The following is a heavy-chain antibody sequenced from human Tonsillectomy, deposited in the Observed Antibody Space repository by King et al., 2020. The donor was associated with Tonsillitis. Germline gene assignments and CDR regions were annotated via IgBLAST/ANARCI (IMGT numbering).Heavy chain of an antibody. Sequence: QLQESGPGLVKPSETLSLTCTVYGGSISSISYYWGWIRQPPGKGLEWIGSIYYSGVTYYNPSLKSRVTISVDTSKNQFSLKLSSVTAADTAVYYCARHYDFWSGYYTDYWGQGTLVTVSS. CDR3: ARHYDFWSGYYTDY. D-gene: IGHD3-3*01. CDR1: GGSISSISYY. J-gene: IGHJ4*02. V-gene: IGHV4-39*01. CDR2: IYYSGVT.